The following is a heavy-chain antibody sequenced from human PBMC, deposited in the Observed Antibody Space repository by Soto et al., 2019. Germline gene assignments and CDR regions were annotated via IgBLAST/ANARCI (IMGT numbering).Heavy chain of an antibody. Sequence: QITLKESGPTLVKPTQTLTLTCTFSGFSLSTSGVGVGWIRQPPGKALEWLALIYWDDDKRYSPSLKSRLTITKDTSQNQVVLTMTNMDPVDTATYYCAHSPAGYYYDSSGYYSWGQGTLVTVSS. CDR2: IYWDDDK. V-gene: IGHV2-5*02. D-gene: IGHD3-22*01. J-gene: IGHJ4*02. CDR1: GFSLSTSGVG. CDR3: AHSPAGYYYDSSGYYS.